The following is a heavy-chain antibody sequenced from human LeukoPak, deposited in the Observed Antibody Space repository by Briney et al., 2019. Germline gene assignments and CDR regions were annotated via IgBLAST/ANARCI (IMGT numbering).Heavy chain of an antibody. V-gene: IGHV4-34*01. Sequence: SETLSLTCAVYGGSFSGYYWSWIRQPPGKGLEWIEEINHSGSTNYNPSLKSRVTISVDTSKNQFSLKLSSVTAADTAVYYCARINYGSVYRVFRGQPYYYYMDVWGKGTTVTVSS. CDR3: ARINYGSVYRVFRGQPYYYYMDV. J-gene: IGHJ6*03. D-gene: IGHD3-10*01. CDR1: GGSFSGYY. CDR2: INHSGST.